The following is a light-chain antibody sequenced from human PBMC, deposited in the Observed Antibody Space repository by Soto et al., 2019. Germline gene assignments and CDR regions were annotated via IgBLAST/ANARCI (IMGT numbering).Light chain of an antibody. CDR2: DN. V-gene: IGLV1-51*01. Sequence: QSALTQPPSVSAAPGEKVTISCSGSSSNIGNNYVSWFQQFPGTAPKLLIYDNKRPSGIPDRFSGSKSGTSATLGITGLQTGDEADYYCGTWDSSLSGLVFGGGTKVTVL. J-gene: IGLJ2*01. CDR3: GTWDSSLSGLV. CDR1: SSNIGNNY.